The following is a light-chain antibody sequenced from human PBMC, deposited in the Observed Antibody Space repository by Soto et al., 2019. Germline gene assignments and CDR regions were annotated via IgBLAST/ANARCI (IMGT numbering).Light chain of an antibody. J-gene: IGLJ2*01. CDR1: SGTVYSSFY. Sequence: QTVVTQEPSLSVSPGGTVTLTCALRSGTVYSSFYPSWYQQTPGQPPRTLIYNTNTRSSGVPNRFSGSIFGTKAALTITGAQVDDEADYYCLLYLDTTMVFGGGTKLTVL. CDR2: NTN. V-gene: IGLV8-61*01. CDR3: LLYLDTTMV.